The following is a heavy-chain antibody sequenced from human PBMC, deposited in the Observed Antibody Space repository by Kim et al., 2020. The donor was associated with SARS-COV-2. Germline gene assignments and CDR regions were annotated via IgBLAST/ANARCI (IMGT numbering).Heavy chain of an antibody. CDR2: T. J-gene: IGHJ4*02. CDR3: AKVGAAPYFDY. D-gene: IGHD6-13*01. V-gene: IGHV3-23*01. Sequence: TYYADSVKGRFTISRDNSKNTLYLQMNSLRAEDTAVYYCAKVGAAPYFDYWGQGTLVTVSS.